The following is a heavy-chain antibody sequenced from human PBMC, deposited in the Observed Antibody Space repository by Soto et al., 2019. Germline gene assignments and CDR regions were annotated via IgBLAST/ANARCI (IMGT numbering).Heavy chain of an antibody. CDR2: IKTKIEGETT. Sequence: QLVESGGGLVRPGGSLRLSCSASGFSISRAWMNWVRQAPGKGLEGVGRIKTKIEGETTHYAAPVNGRFTVSRDDSKNMLYLQMNSLKADDTALYYCTTGSVEGVWGQGTTVTVSS. D-gene: IGHD2-15*01. J-gene: IGHJ6*02. CDR3: TTGSVEGV. V-gene: IGHV3-15*07. CDR1: GFSISRAW.